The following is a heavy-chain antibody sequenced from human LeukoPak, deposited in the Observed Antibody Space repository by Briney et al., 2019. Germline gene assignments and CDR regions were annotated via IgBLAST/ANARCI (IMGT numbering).Heavy chain of an antibody. D-gene: IGHD3-3*01. V-gene: IGHV3-23*01. CDR2: ISGSGGST. J-gene: IGHJ4*02. Sequence: GGSLRLSCAASGFTFSSYAMSWVRQAPGKGLEWGSAISGSGGSTYYADSVKGRFTIARDNSKNTLYLQMNSLRAEDTAVYYCAKQSPYDFWSGYLFDYWGQGTLVTVSS. CDR1: GFTFSSYA. CDR3: AKQSPYDFWSGYLFDY.